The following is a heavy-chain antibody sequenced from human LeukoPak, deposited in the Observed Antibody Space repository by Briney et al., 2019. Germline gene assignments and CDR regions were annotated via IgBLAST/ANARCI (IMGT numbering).Heavy chain of an antibody. V-gene: IGHV1-69*13. D-gene: IGHD6-6*01. J-gene: IGHJ4*02. Sequence: SVKVSCKASGGTFSSYAISWVRQAPGQGLEWMGGIIPIFGTANYAQKFQGRVTITADESTSISYMELSSLRSEDTAVYYCTRGIGIAARYYFDYWGQGTLVTVSS. CDR2: IIPIFGTA. CDR3: TRGIGIAARYYFDY. CDR1: GGTFSSYA.